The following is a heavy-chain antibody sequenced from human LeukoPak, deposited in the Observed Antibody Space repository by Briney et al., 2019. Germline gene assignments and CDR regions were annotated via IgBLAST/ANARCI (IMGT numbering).Heavy chain of an antibody. CDR3: VRGGNSGYVWNAFDI. Sequence: PGGSLRLSCVASEFTFPTHVMNWVRQAPGKGLEWVSYISGGSTSIYYADSVKGRFTISRDNARNSLYLQMNSLRADDTAVYYCVRGGNSGYVWNAFDIWGQGTMVTVSS. J-gene: IGHJ3*02. D-gene: IGHD3-16*01. CDR1: EFTFPTHV. V-gene: IGHV3-48*03. CDR2: ISGGSTSI.